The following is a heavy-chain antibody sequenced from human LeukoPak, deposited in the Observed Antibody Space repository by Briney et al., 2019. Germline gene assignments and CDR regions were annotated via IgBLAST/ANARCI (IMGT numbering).Heavy chain of an antibody. CDR2: IYSGDST. V-gene: IGHV3-66*01. CDR1: GFTVSGNY. CDR3: ARVFWEKDGFIGAFDI. J-gene: IGHJ3*02. Sequence: GGSLKLPCAASGFTVSGNYMSGVREAPGKGLEWVSIIYSGDSTYYADSVKARFTISRDNSKNTLYLQMNSLRAEDTAVYYCARVFWEKDGFIGAFDIWGQGTMVTVSS. D-gene: IGHD3-3*01.